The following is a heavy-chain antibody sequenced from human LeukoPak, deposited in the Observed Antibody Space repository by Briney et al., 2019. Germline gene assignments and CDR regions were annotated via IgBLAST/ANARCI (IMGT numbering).Heavy chain of an antibody. J-gene: IGHJ4*02. D-gene: IGHD3-3*01. CDR1: GFTFSSYG. Sequence: HPGGSLRLSCAASGFTFSSYGMHWVRQAPGKGLEWVAFIRYDGSNKYYADSVKGRFTISRDNSKNTLYLQMNSLRAEDTAVYYCAKDPSLGPFWSGYSYYFDYWGQGTLVTVSS. CDR2: IRYDGSNK. CDR3: AKDPSLGPFWSGYSYYFDY. V-gene: IGHV3-30*02.